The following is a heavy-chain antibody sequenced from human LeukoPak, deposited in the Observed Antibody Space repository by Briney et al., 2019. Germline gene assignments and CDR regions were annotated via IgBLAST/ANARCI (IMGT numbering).Heavy chain of an antibody. CDR3: AKDRRLAAFDY. J-gene: IGHJ4*02. CDR2: IYSGGST. D-gene: IGHD6-25*01. CDR1: GFTVSSNY. V-gene: IGHV3-53*01. Sequence: GGSLRLSCAASGFTVSSNYMSWVRQAPGKGLEWVSVIYSGGSTYYADSVKGRFTISRDNSKSTLYIQMNSLRAEDTAVYYCAKDRRLAAFDYGGQGTLVTVSS.